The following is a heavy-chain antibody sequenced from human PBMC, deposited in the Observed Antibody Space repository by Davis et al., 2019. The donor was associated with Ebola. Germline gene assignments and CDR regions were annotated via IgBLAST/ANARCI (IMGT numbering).Heavy chain of an antibody. CDR1: GFTFGDYA. CDR2: ITNSGRT. V-gene: IGHV3-9*01. D-gene: IGHD3-16*01. CDR3: AKGLSRNYDYGMDV. Sequence: PGGSLRLSCAPSGFTFGDYAMHWVRQAPGKGLEWVSGITNSGRTGYADSVKGRFAISRDHAKHPLYLQMNSLRAEDTALYYCAKGLSRNYDYGMDVWGQGTTVIVSS. J-gene: IGHJ6*02.